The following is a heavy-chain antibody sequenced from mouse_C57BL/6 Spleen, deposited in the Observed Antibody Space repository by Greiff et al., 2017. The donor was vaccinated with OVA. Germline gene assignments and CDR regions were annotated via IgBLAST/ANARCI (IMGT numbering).Heavy chain of an antibody. Sequence: VQLQQPGAELVRPGPSVKLSCKASGYTFTSYWMHWVKQRPIQGLEWIGNIDPSDSETHYNQKFKDKATLTVDKSSSTAYMQLSSLTSEDSAVYYCARRGDGYPAWFAYWGQGTLVTVSA. J-gene: IGHJ3*01. V-gene: IGHV1-52*01. D-gene: IGHD2-3*01. CDR3: ARRGDGYPAWFAY. CDR1: GYTFTSYW. CDR2: IDPSDSET.